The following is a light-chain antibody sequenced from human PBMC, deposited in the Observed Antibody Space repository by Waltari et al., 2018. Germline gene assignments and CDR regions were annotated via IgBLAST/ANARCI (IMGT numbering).Light chain of an antibody. CDR3: QAWDSSTVV. CDR2: QDN. J-gene: IGLJ2*01. Sequence: SYELTQPPSVSVSPGQTASITCSGDQLGDKYACWYQQKPGQSPLGVIYQDNKRPSGIPERFSGSNSGNTATLTISGTQAMDEADYYCQAWDSSTVVFGGGTKLTVL. CDR1: QLGDKY. V-gene: IGLV3-1*01.